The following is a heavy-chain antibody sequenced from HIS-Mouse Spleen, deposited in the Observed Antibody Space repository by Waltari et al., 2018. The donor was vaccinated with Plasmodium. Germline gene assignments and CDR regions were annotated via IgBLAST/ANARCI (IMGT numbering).Heavy chain of an antibody. CDR3: ARADGSYWYFDL. D-gene: IGHD1-26*01. CDR2: ISSSSSTI. Sequence: EVQLVESGGGLVQPGVSLRLYWAASGLTVGSYSMNWVRQDPGKGLEWVSYISSSSSTIYYADSVKGRFTISRDNAKNSLYLQMNSLRAEDTAVYYCARADGSYWYFDLWGRGTLVTVSS. J-gene: IGHJ2*01. V-gene: IGHV3-48*01. CDR1: GLTVGSYS.